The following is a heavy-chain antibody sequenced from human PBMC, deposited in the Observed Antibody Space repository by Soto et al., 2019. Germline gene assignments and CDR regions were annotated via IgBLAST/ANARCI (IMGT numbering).Heavy chain of an antibody. Sequence: ASVKVSCKASGYTFTGNDMDWVRQAPGQGREWMGWVNPNSGGTNYAQKFQGRVTMTRDTSISTAYMELSRLRSDDPAVYYCARAGVTIFGVVIGLVFDDWGQGTLVTVS. CDR1: GYTFTGND. V-gene: IGHV1-2*02. CDR3: ARAGVTIFGVVIGLVFDD. J-gene: IGHJ4*02. D-gene: IGHD3-3*01. CDR2: VNPNSGGT.